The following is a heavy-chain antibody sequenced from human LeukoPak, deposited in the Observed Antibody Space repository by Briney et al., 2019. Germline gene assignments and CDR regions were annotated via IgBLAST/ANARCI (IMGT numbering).Heavy chain of an antibody. D-gene: IGHD4-17*01. CDR3: AKETSDYGDYVNAFDV. CDR2: ISGSGGSR. V-gene: IGHV3-23*01. Sequence: GGSLRLSCAASGFTFTTYAMSWVRQAPGKGLEWVSSISGSGGSRNYGDSVKGRFTSSRDNPKNTLFLQMNSLRAEDTAVYYCAKETSDYGDYVNAFDVWGQGTMVTVSS. J-gene: IGHJ3*01. CDR1: GFTFTTYA.